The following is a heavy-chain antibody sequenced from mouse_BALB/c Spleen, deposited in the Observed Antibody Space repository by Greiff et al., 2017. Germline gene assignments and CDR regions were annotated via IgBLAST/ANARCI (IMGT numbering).Heavy chain of an antibody. CDR2: IWSGGST. Sequence: VQLKESGPGLVQPSQSLSITCTVSGFSLTSYGVHWVRQSPGKGLEWLGVIWSGGSTDYNAAFISRLSISKDNSKSQVFFKMNSLQADDTAIYYCASTMITTSPYYAMDYWGQGTSVTVSS. D-gene: IGHD2-4*01. J-gene: IGHJ4*01. CDR3: ASTMITTSPYYAMDY. CDR1: GFSLTSYG. V-gene: IGHV2-4-1*01.